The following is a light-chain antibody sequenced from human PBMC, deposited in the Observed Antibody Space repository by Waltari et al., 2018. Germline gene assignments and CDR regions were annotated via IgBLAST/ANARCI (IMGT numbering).Light chain of an antibody. V-gene: IGLV2-11*01. CDR2: DGN. CDR3: CSFAGSPPYV. CDR1: SSDVGVYDY. J-gene: IGLJ1*01. Sequence: QSALTQPRSVSGSPGQSVPISCTGTSSDVGVYDYFSGYQQHPCKAPKLMIYDGNKRPSGVPDRLSGSKSGNTAFLTISGLQGEDEADYYCCSFAGSPPYVFGTGTKVTVL.